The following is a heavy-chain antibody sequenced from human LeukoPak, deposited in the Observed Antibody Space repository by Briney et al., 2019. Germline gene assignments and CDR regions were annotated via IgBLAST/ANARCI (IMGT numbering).Heavy chain of an antibody. CDR1: GHTFTDYY. D-gene: IGHD6-13*01. J-gene: IGHJ6*02. V-gene: IGHV1-2*02. Sequence: ASVTVACRAAGHTFTDYYMHWVRQAPGQGLEWMGWIDPNSGGTNYAQKFQGRVTMTTDTSISTAYMEVSRLRSDDTAVYYCARVRIGQQLDKYYYYAMDVWGQGATVTVSS. CDR3: ARVRIGQQLDKYYYYAMDV. CDR2: IDPNSGGT.